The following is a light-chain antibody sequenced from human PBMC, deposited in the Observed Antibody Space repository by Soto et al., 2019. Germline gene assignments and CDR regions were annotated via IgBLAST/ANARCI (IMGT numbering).Light chain of an antibody. CDR3: SSYTSSSTLGV. Sequence: QSALTQPASVSGSPGQSITISCTGTSSDVGGYNYVSWYQQHPGKAPKLMIYDVSNRPSGVSNRFSGSKSGNTASLTISGLQAEYEADYYCSSYTSSSTLGVFVGGTKLTVL. CDR1: SSDVGGYNY. J-gene: IGLJ2*01. CDR2: DVS. V-gene: IGLV2-14*01.